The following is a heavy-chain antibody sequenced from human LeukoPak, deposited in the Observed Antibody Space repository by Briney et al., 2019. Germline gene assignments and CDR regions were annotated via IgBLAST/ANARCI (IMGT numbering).Heavy chain of an antibody. D-gene: IGHD3-10*01. CDR3: ARDFSTMGKN. V-gene: IGHV3-23*01. CDR2: ISNSGGST. CDR1: GFTFTTYA. Sequence: GGSLRLSCAVSGFTFTTYAMSWVRQAPGKGLEWISAISNSGGSTYYADSVRGRFTISRDNSKNTLYLQMNSLRAEDTAVYYCARDFSTMGKNWGQGTLVTVSS. J-gene: IGHJ4*02.